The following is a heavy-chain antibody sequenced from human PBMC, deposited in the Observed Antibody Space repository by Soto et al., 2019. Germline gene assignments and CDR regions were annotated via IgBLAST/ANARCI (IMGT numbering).Heavy chain of an antibody. J-gene: IGHJ6*02. D-gene: IGHD1-26*01. CDR1: GYIFTGYF. CDR3: ARDRRARGSYSLYYYYGMDV. CDR2: INPNTSAT. V-gene: IGHV1-18*01. Sequence: ASVKVSCKASGYIFTGYFIQWLRQAPGQGLEWMGWINPNTSATNYAQKLQGRVTMTTDTSTSTAYMELRSLRSDDTAVYYCARDRRARGSYSLYYYYGMDVWGQGTTVTVSS.